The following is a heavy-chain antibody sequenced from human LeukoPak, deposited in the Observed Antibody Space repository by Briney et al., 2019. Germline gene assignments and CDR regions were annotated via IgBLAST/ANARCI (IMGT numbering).Heavy chain of an antibody. J-gene: IGHJ4*02. Sequence: PSETLSLTCTVSGGSISSYYWSWIRQPPGKGLEWIGEINHSGSTNYNPSLKSRVTISVDTSKNQFSLELSSVTAADTAVYYCARHPRRKHYYYDSSGYYQGPFDYWGQGTLVTVSS. CDR3: ARHPRRKHYYYDSSGYYQGPFDY. V-gene: IGHV4-34*01. CDR1: GGSISSYY. CDR2: INHSGST. D-gene: IGHD3-22*01.